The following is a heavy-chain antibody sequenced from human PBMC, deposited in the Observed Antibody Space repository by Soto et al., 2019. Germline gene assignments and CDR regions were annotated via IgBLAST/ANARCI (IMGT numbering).Heavy chain of an antibody. V-gene: IGHV3-66*01. D-gene: IGHD3-22*01. CDR1: GFTVSSKY. J-gene: IGHJ4*02. CDR3: ARAGHDSSGYYYGGLDY. Sequence: GGSLRLSCAASGFTVSSKYMSWVRQAPGKGLEWVSLIQSGGPTYYADSAMGRFTISRDNSKNTLYLQMNSLRAEDTAVYYCARAGHDSSGYYYGGLDYWGPGTLVTVSS. CDR2: IQSGGPT.